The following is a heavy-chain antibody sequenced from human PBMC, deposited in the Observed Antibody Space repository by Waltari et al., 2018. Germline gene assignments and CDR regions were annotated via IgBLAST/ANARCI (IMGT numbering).Heavy chain of an antibody. V-gene: IGHV4-39*07. Sequence: QLQLQESGPGVVRPSETLSLTCTVSGGSISDHDHYWGWVRQPPGKGLEWCGSAHYRGTAHYNPSPPGRGVISVDTSKNHFSLRLNSMTAAYTAVYYCAREAVLYFGELSGEFDYWGQGSLVTVSS. D-gene: IGHD3-10*01. J-gene: IGHJ4*02. CDR1: GGSISDHDHY. CDR3: AREAVLYFGELSGEFDY. CDR2: AHYRGTA.